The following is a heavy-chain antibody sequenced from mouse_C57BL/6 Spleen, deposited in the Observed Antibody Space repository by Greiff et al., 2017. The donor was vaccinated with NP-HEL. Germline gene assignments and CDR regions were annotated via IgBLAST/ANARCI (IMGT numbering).Heavy chain of an antibody. CDR1: GFTFSSYG. Sequence: EVQLVESGGDLVKPGGSLKLSCAASGFTFSSYGMSWVRQTPDKRLEWVATISSGGSYTYYPDSVKGRFTISRDNAKTTLYLQMSSLKSEDTAMDYCARQEGYYVTYYAMDYWGQGTSVTVSS. D-gene: IGHD2-3*01. CDR3: ARQEGYYVTYYAMDY. V-gene: IGHV5-6*01. J-gene: IGHJ4*01. CDR2: ISSGGSYT.